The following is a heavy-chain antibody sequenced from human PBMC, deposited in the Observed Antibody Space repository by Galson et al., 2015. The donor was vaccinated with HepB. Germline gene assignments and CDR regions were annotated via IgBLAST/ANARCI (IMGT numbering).Heavy chain of an antibody. J-gene: IGHJ4*02. Sequence: SVKVSCKASGGTFSSYAISWVRQAPGQGLEWMGRIIPILGIANYAQKFQGRVTITADKSTSTAYMELSSLRSEDTAVYYCARDTWQYYGSGSYTDIVDYWGQGTLVTVSS. V-gene: IGHV1-69*04. CDR3: ARDTWQYYGSGSYTDIVDY. CDR1: GGTFSSYA. D-gene: IGHD3-10*01. CDR2: IIPILGIA.